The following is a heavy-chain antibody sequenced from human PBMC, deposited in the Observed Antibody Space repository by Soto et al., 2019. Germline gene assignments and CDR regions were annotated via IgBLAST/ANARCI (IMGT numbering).Heavy chain of an antibody. CDR2: IWNDGSKK. D-gene: IGHD6-13*01. CDR3: ARSNFGSLTAAATDDGMDV. V-gene: IGHV3-33*01. CDR1: GFPFSSYG. J-gene: IGHJ6*02. Sequence: QVQLVESGGGVVQPGRSLRLSCAVSGFPFSSYGMHWVRQAPGKGLEWVAVIWNDGSKKYYTDSVKGRFTISRDDSKNTLSLQMNNLRDEDTAVYYCARSNFGSLTAAATDDGMDVWGQGTTVTVSS.